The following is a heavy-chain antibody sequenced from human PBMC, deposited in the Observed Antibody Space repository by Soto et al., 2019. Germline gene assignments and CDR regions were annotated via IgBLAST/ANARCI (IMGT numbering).Heavy chain of an antibody. CDR1: GGSISSYY. Sequence: SETLSLTCTVSGGSISSYYWSWIRQPPGKGLEWIGYIYYSGSTNYNPSLMSRVTISVDTSKNQFSLKLSSVTAADTAVYYCARDRNSERHVGYWGQGTLVTVSS. CDR3: ARDRNSERHVGY. D-gene: IGHD1-26*01. J-gene: IGHJ4*02. V-gene: IGHV4-59*01. CDR2: IYYSGST.